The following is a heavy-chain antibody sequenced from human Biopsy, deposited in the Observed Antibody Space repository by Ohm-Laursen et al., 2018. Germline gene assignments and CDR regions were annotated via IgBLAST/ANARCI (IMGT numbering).Heavy chain of an antibody. D-gene: IGHD1-26*01. CDR2: IYYSGGT. V-gene: IGHV4-59*11. CDR3: ARVEAGTYDALDI. Sequence: GTLSLTCTVSGGSFTGHYWSWIRQPPGKGLEWIGYIYYSGGTKYNPSLASRVTFSVDMSKSQFSLKLYSVTAADTAVYYCARVEAGTYDALDIWGQGTKVTVS. CDR1: GGSFTGHY. J-gene: IGHJ3*02.